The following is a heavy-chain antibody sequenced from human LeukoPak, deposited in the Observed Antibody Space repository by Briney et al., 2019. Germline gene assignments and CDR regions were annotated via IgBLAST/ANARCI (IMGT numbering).Heavy chain of an antibody. CDR3: ARAWGYCTNGVCRTDAFDI. CDR1: GFTFSSYS. D-gene: IGHD2-8*01. Sequence: GGSLRLSCAASGFTFSSYSMNWIRLAPGKGLEWVSYISSSSSTIYYADSVKGRFTISRDNAKNSLYLQMNSLRDEDTAVYYCARAWGYCTNGVCRTDAFDIWGQGTMVTVSS. CDR2: ISSSSSTI. J-gene: IGHJ3*02. V-gene: IGHV3-48*02.